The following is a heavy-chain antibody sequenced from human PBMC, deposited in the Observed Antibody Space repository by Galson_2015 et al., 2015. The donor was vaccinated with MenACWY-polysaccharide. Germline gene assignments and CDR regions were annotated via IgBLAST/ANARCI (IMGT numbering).Heavy chain of an antibody. Sequence: SLRLSCAASGFTFRSYGLHWVRQAPGKGLEWVAVIWYDGSNKYYADSVKGRFTISRDNSKNTLYLQMNSLRAEDTAVYYCAKDGYYYDSSGYYYYYYYYMDVWGKGTTVTLSS. J-gene: IGHJ6*03. CDR1: GFTFRSYG. CDR2: IWYDGSNK. V-gene: IGHV3-33*06. D-gene: IGHD3-22*01. CDR3: AKDGYYYDSSGYYYYYYYYMDV.